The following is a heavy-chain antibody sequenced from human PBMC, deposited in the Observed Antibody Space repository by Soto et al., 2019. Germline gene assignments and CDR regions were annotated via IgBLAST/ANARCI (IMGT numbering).Heavy chain of an antibody. CDR1: GYTFTGYY. J-gene: IGHJ5*02. CDR3: ARGEVDTAPLDP. Sequence: QLQLVQSGAEVKKPGASVKVSCKASGYTFTGYYLHWVRQAPGQGLEWLGWINPNSGNTKYVQKFQVRVIMTRQTFISTAYMEMSRLPSDDTARDYSARGEVDTAPLDPLAEGTLFTVSS. D-gene: IGHD5-18*01. CDR2: INPNSGNT. V-gene: IGHV1-2*02.